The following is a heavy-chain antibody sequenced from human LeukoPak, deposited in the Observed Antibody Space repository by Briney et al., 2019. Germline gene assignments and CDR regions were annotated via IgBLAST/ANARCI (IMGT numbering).Heavy chain of an antibody. CDR3: AKAQLGSPAGAFDI. Sequence: GRSLRLSCAASGFTFDDYAMHWVRQAPGKGLEWVSGISWNSGSIGYADSVKGRFTISRDNPKNSLYLQMNSLRAEDMALYYCAKAQLGSPAGAFDIWGQGTMVTVSS. J-gene: IGHJ3*02. CDR1: GFTFDDYA. V-gene: IGHV3-9*03. D-gene: IGHD1-1*01. CDR2: ISWNSGSI.